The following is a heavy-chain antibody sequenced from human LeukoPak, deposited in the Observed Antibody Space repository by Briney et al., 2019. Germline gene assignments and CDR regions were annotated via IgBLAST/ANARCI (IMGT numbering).Heavy chain of an antibody. Sequence: ASVKVSCKASGYTFTSYYMHWVRQAPGQGLEWMGIINPSGGSTSYAQKFQGRVTMTRDTSTSTVYMELSSLRSDDTAVYYCASYCSSTSCYGRTKNYYYYGMDVWGHGTTVTVSS. CDR2: INPSGGST. V-gene: IGHV1-46*01. CDR1: GYTFTSYY. D-gene: IGHD2-2*01. J-gene: IGHJ6*02. CDR3: ASYCSSTSCYGRTKNYYYYGMDV.